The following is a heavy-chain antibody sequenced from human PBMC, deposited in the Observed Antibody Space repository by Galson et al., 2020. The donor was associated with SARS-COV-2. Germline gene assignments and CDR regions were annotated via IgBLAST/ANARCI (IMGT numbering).Heavy chain of an antibody. CDR1: GYSFTSYW. CDR3: ARHSTAYCSSTSCYNPFDY. CDR2: IYPGDSDT. D-gene: IGHD2-2*02. Sequence: GESLKISCKGSGYSFTSYWIGWVRQMPGKGLEWMGNIYPGDSDTRYSPSFQGQVTISADKSISTAYLQWSSLKASDTAMYYCARHSTAYCSSTSCYNPFDYWGQGTLVTVSS. J-gene: IGHJ4*02. V-gene: IGHV5-51*01.